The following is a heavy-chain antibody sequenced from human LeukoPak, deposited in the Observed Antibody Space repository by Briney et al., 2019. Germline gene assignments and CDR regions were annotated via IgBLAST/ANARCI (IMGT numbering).Heavy chain of an antibody. CDR1: GYTFSNYY. Sequence: ASVKVSCKASGYTFSNYYIHWVRQAPGQGLEWMGWINPGSGATNCAQRFHGRVTMTRDTSISTVFMELSRLRSDDTAVYYCARDVGEYCSSINCHASDYWGQGTLVTVSS. J-gene: IGHJ4*02. D-gene: IGHD2-2*01. CDR2: INPGSGAT. V-gene: IGHV1-2*02. CDR3: ARDVGEYCSSINCHASDY.